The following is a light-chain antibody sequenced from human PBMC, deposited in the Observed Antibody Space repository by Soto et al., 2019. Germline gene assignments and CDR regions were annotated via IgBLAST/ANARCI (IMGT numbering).Light chain of an antibody. J-gene: IGLJ1*01. CDR2: EVS. CDR3: CSYAGSSTYV. Sequence: QSALTQPASVSGSPGQSITISCTGTSSDVGSYNLVSWYQQHPGKAPKLMIYEVSKRPSGVSNRFSGSKSGNPASLTISWLQAEDEADYYCCSYAGSSTYVFGTGTKVTVL. CDR1: SSDVGSYNL. V-gene: IGLV2-23*02.